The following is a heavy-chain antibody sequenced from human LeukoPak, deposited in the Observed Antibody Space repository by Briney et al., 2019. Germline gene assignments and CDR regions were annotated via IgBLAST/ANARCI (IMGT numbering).Heavy chain of an antibody. CDR2: IKGRSDGGRL. Sequence: GESLRLSCAASGFTFNNAWMSWVRQAPGKGLLWIGRIKGRSDGGRLDYAAPVKGRFIISRDDSKNTVYLQLNNLQIEDTGVYYCTSSEGRYWGPGTRVTVSS. CDR3: TSSEGRY. CDR1: GFTFNNAW. V-gene: IGHV3-15*01. J-gene: IGHJ4*02.